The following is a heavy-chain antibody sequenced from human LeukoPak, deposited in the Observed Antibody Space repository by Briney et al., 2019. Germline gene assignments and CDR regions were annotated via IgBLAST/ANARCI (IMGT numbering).Heavy chain of an antibody. CDR3: ARVSRGVVVVAATVSWYFDL. CDR1: SGSISSYF. CDR2: VHYSGTT. J-gene: IGHJ2*01. V-gene: IGHV4-59*01. D-gene: IGHD2-15*01. Sequence: PSETLSLTCVVSSGSISSYFWSWIRQPPRKGLEWIGYVHYSGTTNYTPSLRGRVTISVDTSKSQCSLTLSPVTAAATAVYYCARVSRGVVVVAATVSWYFDLWGRGTLVTVSS.